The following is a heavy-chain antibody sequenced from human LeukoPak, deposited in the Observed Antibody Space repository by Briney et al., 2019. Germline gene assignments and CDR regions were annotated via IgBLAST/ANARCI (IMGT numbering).Heavy chain of an antibody. CDR1: GFTVRNYC. J-gene: IGHJ4*02. V-gene: IGHV3-15*01. D-gene: IGHD2-21*02. CDR2: IKGNIDGGTT. Sequence: GGSLRLSCAASGFTVRNYCMSWVRQAPGKGLEWVGRIKGNIDGGTTDYPTPVQGRFTISRDDSKNTVYLQMNGLKTEDTAVYYCTTSLGLASDSTANFFDYWGQGTLVTVSS. CDR3: TTSLGLASDSTANFFDY.